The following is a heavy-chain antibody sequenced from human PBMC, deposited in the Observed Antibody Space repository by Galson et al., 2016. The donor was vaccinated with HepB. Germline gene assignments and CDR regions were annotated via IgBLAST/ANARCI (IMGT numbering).Heavy chain of an antibody. Sequence: QSGAEVKKPGESLRISCKGSGYRFTSHWISWVRQMPGKGLEWMGRIDPSDSYTNYSPSFQGHVTISADKSLRTAYLQWRSLKASDTAMYYCARHRDSSGWHRGDYWGQGTLVTVSS. V-gene: IGHV5-10-1*01. CDR3: ARHRDSSGWHRGDY. CDR2: IDPSDSYT. J-gene: IGHJ4*02. CDR1: GYRFTSHW. D-gene: IGHD6-19*01.